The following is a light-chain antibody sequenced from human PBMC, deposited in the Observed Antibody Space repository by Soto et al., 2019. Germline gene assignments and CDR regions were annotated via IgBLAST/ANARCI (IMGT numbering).Light chain of an antibody. V-gene: IGLV2-14*03. CDR2: DVS. CDR3: SSYTSSITHV. Sequence: QSALTQPASVSGSPGQSITISCTGTSSDVGGYNYVSWYQQHPGKAPKLMIYDVSNRPSGVSNRFYGSKSGNTASLTISGLQAEDEADYYCSSYTSSITHVFGGGTKLTVL. J-gene: IGLJ2*01. CDR1: SSDVGGYNY.